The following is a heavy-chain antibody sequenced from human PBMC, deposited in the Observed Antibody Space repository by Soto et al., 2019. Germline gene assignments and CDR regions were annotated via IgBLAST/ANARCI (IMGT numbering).Heavy chain of an antibody. J-gene: IGHJ4*02. CDR2: INQSGST. CDR3: GRTYSSSWSPFDY. V-gene: IGHV4-34*01. CDR1: GGSFSGYY. Sequence: QVQLQQWGAGLLKPSETLSLTCAVYGGSFSGYYWSWIRQPPGKGLEWIGEINQSGSTNYNPSLTRRVTXAXDXXKDQFSLKLSSVTDADTAVYYCGRTYSSSWSPFDYWGQGTLVTVSS. D-gene: IGHD6-13*01.